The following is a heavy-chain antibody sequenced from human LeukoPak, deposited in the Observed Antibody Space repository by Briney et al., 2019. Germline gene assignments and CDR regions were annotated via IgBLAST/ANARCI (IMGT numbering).Heavy chain of an antibody. V-gene: IGHV3-43*01. J-gene: IGHJ4*01. CDR3: VKGTSAWIASDYFDS. D-gene: IGHD2-2*03. CDR1: GFNFGDYT. Sequence: GGSLRLSCTTSGFNFGDYTMHWVRHVPGKGLEWLSVVSWDGGSRYYAESVKGRFTMSRDNRKKSLHLQMSSLRTEDTALYYCVKGTSAWIASDYFDSWGQGTLVTVSS. CDR2: VSWDGGSR.